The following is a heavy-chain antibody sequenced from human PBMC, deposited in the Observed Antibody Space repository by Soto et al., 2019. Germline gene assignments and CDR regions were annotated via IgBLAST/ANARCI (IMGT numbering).Heavy chain of an antibody. CDR3: ARDRGYDAHDYYYNAMEV. D-gene: IGHD2-15*01. CDR2: IRGFSPYT. Sequence: EVQLVESGGGLVKPGGSLRLSCISSGFTFRTYTMNWVRQAPGKGLEWVSGIRGFSPYTFYAESVKGRFTISRDNAKHTLYLQMTSLRAEDTAVYYCARDRGYDAHDYYYNAMEVWGQGTTVIVSS. V-gene: IGHV3-21*01. CDR1: GFTFRTYT. J-gene: IGHJ6*02.